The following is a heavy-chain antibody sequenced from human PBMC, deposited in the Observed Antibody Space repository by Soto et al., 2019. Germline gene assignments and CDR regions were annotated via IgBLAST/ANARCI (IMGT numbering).Heavy chain of an antibody. J-gene: IGHJ3*02. D-gene: IGHD2-2*03. V-gene: IGHV1-69*02. CDR2: IIPILGIA. Sequence: SVKVSCKASGGTFSRYTISWVRQAPGQGLEWMGRIIPILGIANYAQKFQGRVTITADKSTSTAYMELSSLRSEDTAVYYCARGGAIGYCSSTSCPNPDAFYIWGQGTMVTVSS. CDR1: GGTFSRYT. CDR3: ARGGAIGYCSSTSCPNPDAFYI.